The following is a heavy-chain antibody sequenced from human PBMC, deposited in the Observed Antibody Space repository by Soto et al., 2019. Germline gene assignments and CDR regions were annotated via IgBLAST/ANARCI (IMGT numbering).Heavy chain of an antibody. D-gene: IGHD2-2*01. Sequence: EVQLLESGGGLVQPGGSLRLSCAASGFSFNNYAMNWVRQAPGQGLEWVSTISDSGSTYYADSVKGRFTISRDNSKNTLYLQMKSLRAKDTAVYFCAKDVGGHYCTPTSCLYFFHSWGRGTLVTVSS. CDR2: ISDSGST. V-gene: IGHV3-23*01. CDR1: GFSFNNYA. CDR3: AKDVGGHYCTPTSCLYFFHS. J-gene: IGHJ4*02.